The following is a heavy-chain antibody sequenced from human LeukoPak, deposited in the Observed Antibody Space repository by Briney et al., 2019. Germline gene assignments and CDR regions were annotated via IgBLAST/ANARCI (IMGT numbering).Heavy chain of an antibody. D-gene: IGHD4/OR15-4a*01. CDR2: ISSSGTTI. Sequence: NPGGSLRLSCAASGFSFSGSYMSWIRQAPGKGLEWVSYISSSGTTIYYADSVKGRFTISRDNAKNSLYLQMNSLRAEDTAVYYCAKTIRTGGLWSLWGFDYWGQGTLVTVSS. V-gene: IGHV3-11*01. CDR3: AKTIRTGGLWSLWGFDY. J-gene: IGHJ4*02. CDR1: GFSFSGSY.